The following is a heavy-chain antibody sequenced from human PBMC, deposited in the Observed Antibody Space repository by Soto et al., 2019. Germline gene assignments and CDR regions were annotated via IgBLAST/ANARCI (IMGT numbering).Heavy chain of an antibody. D-gene: IGHD6-13*01. CDR3: ARRYSSSYPYYYYYGMDV. Sequence: SETLSLTCTVSGGSISSSSYYWGWIRQPPGKGLEWIGSIYYSGSTYYNPSLKSRVTISVDTSKNQFSLKLSSVTAADTAVYYCARRYSSSYPYYYYYGMDVWGQGTTVTSP. V-gene: IGHV4-39*01. CDR1: GGSISSSSYY. J-gene: IGHJ6*02. CDR2: IYYSGST.